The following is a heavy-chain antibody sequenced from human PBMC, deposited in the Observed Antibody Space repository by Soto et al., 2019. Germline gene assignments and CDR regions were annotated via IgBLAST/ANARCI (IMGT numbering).Heavy chain of an antibody. D-gene: IGHD6-19*01. CDR1: GYTFTSYD. J-gene: IGHJ4*02. CDR2: MNPSTGST. CDR3: ARRRLVAGPVDY. V-gene: IGHV1-8*01. Sequence: QVQLVQSGAEVKKPGASVKVSCKASGYTFTSYDIKWVRQATGQGLEWMGWMNPSTGSTGFAQKFQGRVTMISNTPLSTAYLELSSLTSEVTAVYFCARRRLVAGPVDYWGQGTLVTASS.